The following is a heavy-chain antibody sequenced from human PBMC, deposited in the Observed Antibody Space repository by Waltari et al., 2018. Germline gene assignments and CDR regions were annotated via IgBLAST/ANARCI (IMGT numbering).Heavy chain of an antibody. V-gene: IGHV3-15*01. D-gene: IGHD6-13*01. CDR1: GFTFSNAW. CDR2: IKSKTDGGTT. CDR3: ARDLRIAGSFDY. Sequence: EVQLVESGGGLVKPGGSLRLSCAASGFTFSNAWMSWVRQAPGKGLEWVGRIKSKTDGGTTDYAAPVKGRFTIARDDSKNTLYLQMNSLRAEDTAVYYCARDLRIAGSFDYWGQGTLVTVSS. J-gene: IGHJ4*02.